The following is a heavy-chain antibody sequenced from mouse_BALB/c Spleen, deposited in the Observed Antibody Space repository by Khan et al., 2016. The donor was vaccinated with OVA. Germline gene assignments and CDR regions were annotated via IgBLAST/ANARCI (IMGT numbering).Heavy chain of an antibody. V-gene: IGHV5-17*02. CDR3: ATSYFYGYYFDY. J-gene: IGHJ2*01. Sequence: EVQLVESGGGLVQPGGSRKLSCAASGFTFSSYGVHWVRQAPERGLEWVAYISGDSTTIYYADTVKGRFTISRDNPKNTLFLQMTSLMSEDTAKYYYATSYFYGYYFDYWGPGTTLTVSS. CDR1: GFTFSSYG. D-gene: IGHD1-1*01. CDR2: ISGDSTTI.